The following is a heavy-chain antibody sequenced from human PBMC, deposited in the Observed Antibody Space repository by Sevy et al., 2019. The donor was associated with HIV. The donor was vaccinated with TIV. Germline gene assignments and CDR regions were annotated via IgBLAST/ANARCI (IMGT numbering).Heavy chain of an antibody. D-gene: IGHD6-13*01. CDR2: IKSKTDGGTT. Sequence: GGSLRLSCAASGFTFSNAWMSWVRQAPGKGLEWVGRIKSKTDGGTTDYAAPVKGRFTISRDDSKNTLYLQMNSLKTEDTAVYYCTTDLPRAAVDSWHFDYWGQGTLVTVSS. V-gene: IGHV3-15*01. CDR1: GFTFSNAW. CDR3: TTDLPRAAVDSWHFDY. J-gene: IGHJ4*02.